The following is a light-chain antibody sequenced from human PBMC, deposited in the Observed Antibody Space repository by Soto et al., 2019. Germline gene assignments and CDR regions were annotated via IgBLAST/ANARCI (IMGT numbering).Light chain of an antibody. Sequence: DIQMTQSPSSLSASVGDRVTITCQASQNINNYLNWYQQKPGRAPKLLIYDASNLEAGVPSRFRGSGSGTDFTLTISSLQPEDFATYYCQQSYSTPLSITFGQGTRLEIK. J-gene: IGKJ5*01. CDR2: DAS. CDR3: QQSYSTPLSIT. V-gene: IGKV1-39*01. CDR1: QNINNY.